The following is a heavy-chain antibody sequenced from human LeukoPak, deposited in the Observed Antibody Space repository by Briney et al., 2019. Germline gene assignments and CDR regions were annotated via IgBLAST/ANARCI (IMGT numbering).Heavy chain of an antibody. D-gene: IGHD1-26*01. J-gene: IGHJ4*02. V-gene: IGHV1-18*01. Sequence: GASVKVSCKASGYTFTSYGISWVRQAPGQGLEWVGWISAYNGNTNYAQKLQGRVTMTTDTSTSTAYMELRSLRSDDTAVYYCARVGSVGATGFGTSYYFDYWGQGTLVTVSS. CDR2: ISAYNGNT. CDR1: GYTFTSYG. CDR3: ARVGSVGATGFGTSYYFDY.